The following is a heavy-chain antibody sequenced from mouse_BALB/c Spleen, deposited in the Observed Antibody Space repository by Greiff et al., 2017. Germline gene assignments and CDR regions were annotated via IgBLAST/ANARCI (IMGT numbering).Heavy chain of an antibody. CDR2: IYPGDGDT. CDR1: GYTFTSYW. Sequence: QVQLKESGAELARPGASVKLSCKASGYTFTSYWMQWVKQRPGQGLEWIGAIYPGDGDTRYTQKFKGKATLTADKSSSTAYMQLSSLASEDSAVYYCAYGYDDAMDYWGQGTSVTVSS. J-gene: IGHJ4*01. D-gene: IGHD2-2*01. CDR3: AYGYDDAMDY. V-gene: IGHV1-87*01.